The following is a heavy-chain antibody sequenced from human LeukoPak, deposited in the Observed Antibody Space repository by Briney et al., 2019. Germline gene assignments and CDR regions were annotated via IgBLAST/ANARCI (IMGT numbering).Heavy chain of an antibody. J-gene: IGHJ4*02. V-gene: IGHV3-48*01. CDR3: AKEGSSGLYFDY. CDR1: EFTFSSYS. Sequence: GSLRLSCAASEFTFSSYSMNWVRQAPGKGLEWVSYITNSGNSKSYADSVKGRFTISRDNTKNSLYLQMNGLRAEDTAVYYCAKEGSSGLYFDYWGQGILVTVSS. CDR2: ITNSGNSK. D-gene: IGHD6-19*01.